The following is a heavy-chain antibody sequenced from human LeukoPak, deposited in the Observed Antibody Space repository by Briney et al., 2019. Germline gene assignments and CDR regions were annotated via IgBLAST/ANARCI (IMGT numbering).Heavy chain of an antibody. CDR1: GFTFSNYW. CDR3: ATYSSGFGY. V-gene: IGHV3-74*01. Sequence: GGSLRLSCAASGFTFSNYWMHWVRQAPGKGLVWVSRINSDGGSTSYADSVKGRFTISRDNAENTLYLQMNSLRAEDTAAYYCATYSSGFGYWGQGTLVTVSS. CDR2: INSDGGST. D-gene: IGHD6-19*01. J-gene: IGHJ4*02.